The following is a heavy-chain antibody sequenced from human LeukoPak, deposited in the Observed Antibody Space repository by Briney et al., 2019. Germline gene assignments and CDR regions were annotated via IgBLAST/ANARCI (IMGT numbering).Heavy chain of an antibody. J-gene: IGHJ4*02. CDR1: GFTFSGYS. D-gene: IGHD6-13*01. V-gene: IGHV3-21*01. CDR2: ISGSSIYI. Sequence: KPGGSLRLSCAASGFTFSGYSLNWVRQAPGKGLEWVSSISGSSIYIYYADSVKGRFTISRDNANKSLYLQMNSLRAEDTAVYYCARDRDSIAAGFDYWGQGTLVTVS. CDR3: ARDRDSIAAGFDY.